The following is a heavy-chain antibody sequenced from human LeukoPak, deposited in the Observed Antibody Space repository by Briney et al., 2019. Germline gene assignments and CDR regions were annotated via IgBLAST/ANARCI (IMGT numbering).Heavy chain of an antibody. J-gene: IGHJ4*02. CDR1: GFTVSNNY. CDR3: ARVDGGQSI. CDR2: IHRGGTT. Sequence: PGGSLRLSCAASGFTVSNNYMSWVRPAPGKGLEWVSLIHRGGTTYYADSVKGRFTISRDNSKNTLYFQMNSLRAEDTAVYYCARVDGGQSIWGQGTLVTVSS. D-gene: IGHD6-6*01. V-gene: IGHV3-53*01.